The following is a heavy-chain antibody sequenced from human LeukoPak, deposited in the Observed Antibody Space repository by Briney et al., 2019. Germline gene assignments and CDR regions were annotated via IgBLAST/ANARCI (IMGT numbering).Heavy chain of an antibody. Sequence: SETLSLTCAVYGGSFSGNYWSWIRQPPGKGLEWIGEINHSGSTNYNPSLKSRVTISVDTSKNQFSLKLSSVTAADTAVYYCAREADTATVSAFDIWGQGTMVTVSS. J-gene: IGHJ3*02. D-gene: IGHD5-18*01. CDR1: GGSFSGNY. CDR2: INHSGST. CDR3: AREADTATVSAFDI. V-gene: IGHV4-34*01.